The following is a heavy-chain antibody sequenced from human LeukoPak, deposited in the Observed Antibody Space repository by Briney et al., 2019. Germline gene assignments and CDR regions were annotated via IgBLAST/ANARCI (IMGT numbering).Heavy chain of an antibody. CDR2: IRSKTDGGTT. V-gene: IGHV3-15*01. Sequence: PGGSLRLSCAASGFIFSNYAMTWVRQAPGKVLDWVGRIRSKTDGGTTDYAAAVKGRFTISRDDSRNMLYLQMNSLKTEDTAVYYCTTWTDLYDYWGQGTLVTVSS. D-gene: IGHD3/OR15-3a*01. CDR3: TTWTDLYDY. CDR1: GFIFSNYA. J-gene: IGHJ4*02.